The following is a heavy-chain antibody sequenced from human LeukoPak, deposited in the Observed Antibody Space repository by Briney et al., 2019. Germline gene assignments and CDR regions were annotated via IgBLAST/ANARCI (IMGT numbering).Heavy chain of an antibody. V-gene: IGHV3-7*01. Sequence: GGSLRLSCAASGFTFRSYWMSWVRQAPGKGLEWVANIKQDGSEKYYVDSVKGRFTISRDNAKNSLYLQMNSLRAEDTAVYYCARGWLYYYYGMDIWGQGTTVTVSS. J-gene: IGHJ6*02. D-gene: IGHD5-12*01. CDR2: IKQDGSEK. CDR1: GFTFRSYW. CDR3: ARGWLYYYYGMDI.